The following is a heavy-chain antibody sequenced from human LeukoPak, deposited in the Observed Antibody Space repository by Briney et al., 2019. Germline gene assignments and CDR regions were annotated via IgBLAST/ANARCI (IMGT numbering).Heavy chain of an antibody. D-gene: IGHD2-15*01. V-gene: IGHV3-15*01. Sequence: GGSLRLSCAASGFTFNNTWMSWVRQAPGKGLEWVGRIKSKTNDGTTDYAAPVKGRFTISRDDSKNTLYLQMNSLRSEDTAVYYCTTGGSYYYYMDVWGKGTTVTISS. J-gene: IGHJ6*03. CDR2: IKSKTNDGTT. CDR3: TTGGSYYYYMDV. CDR1: GFTFNNTW.